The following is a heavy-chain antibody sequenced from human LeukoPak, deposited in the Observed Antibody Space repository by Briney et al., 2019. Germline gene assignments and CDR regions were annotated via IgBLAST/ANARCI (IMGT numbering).Heavy chain of an antibody. Sequence: ASVKVSCKASGYTFTSYYMHWVRQAPGQGLEWMGIINPSGGSTSYAQKFQGRVTMTRDTSTSTVYMELSSLRSEDTAVYYCTRAFPPVKAFSGYYFDYWGQGTLVTVSS. CDR3: TRAFPPVKAFSGYYFDY. CDR2: INPSGGST. D-gene: IGHD3-10*01. CDR1: GYTFTSYY. J-gene: IGHJ4*02. V-gene: IGHV1-46*01.